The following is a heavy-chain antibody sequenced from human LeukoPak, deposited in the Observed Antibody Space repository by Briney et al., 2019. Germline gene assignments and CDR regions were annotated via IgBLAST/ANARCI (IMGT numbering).Heavy chain of an antibody. CDR3: ARKYSSTWYDALDI. CDR2: TYYRSKWYN. Sequence: SQTLSLTCAISGDTVSSNSAAWNWIRQSPSRGPEWLGRTYYRSKWYNGYAASVKSRISINPDTSKNHFSLQLNSVTPEDTAVYYCARKYSSTWYDALDIWGQGTMVTVSS. D-gene: IGHD6-13*01. V-gene: IGHV6-1*01. J-gene: IGHJ3*02. CDR1: GDTVSSNSAA.